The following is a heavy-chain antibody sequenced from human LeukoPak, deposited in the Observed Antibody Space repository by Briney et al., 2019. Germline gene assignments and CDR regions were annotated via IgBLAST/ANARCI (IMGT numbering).Heavy chain of an antibody. D-gene: IGHD2-2*01. CDR1: GFTFSSYG. CDR3: AKGCSTSCLDY. V-gene: IGHV3-30*18. J-gene: IGHJ4*02. CDR2: ISYDGSNK. Sequence: GGSLRLSCAASGFTFSSYGMHWVRQAPGKGLEWVAVISYDGSNKYYADSVKGRFTISRDNSKNTLYLQMNSLRAGDTAVYYCAKGCSTSCLDYWGQGTLVTVSS.